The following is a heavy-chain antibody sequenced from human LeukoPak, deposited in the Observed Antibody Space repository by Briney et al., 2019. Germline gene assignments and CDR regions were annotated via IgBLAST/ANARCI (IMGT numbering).Heavy chain of an antibody. J-gene: IGHJ5*02. Sequence: GGSLRLSCAVSGFTFTNYWMTWVRQAPGKGLEWVANINEDETEEFYVDSVVGRFTISRDNAKNFLYLQMNSLRAEDTAVYYCAKSGGFFDTWGQGTLVTVSS. CDR2: INEDETEE. CDR3: AKSGGFFDT. CDR1: GFTFTNYW. D-gene: IGHD1-26*01. V-gene: IGHV3-7*01.